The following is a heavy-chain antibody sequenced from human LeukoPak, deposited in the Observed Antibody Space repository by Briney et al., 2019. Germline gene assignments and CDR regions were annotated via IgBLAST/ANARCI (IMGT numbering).Heavy chain of an antibody. V-gene: IGHV4-59*01. CDR3: ARDRSYIWFDP. CDR1: GGSISSYY. D-gene: IGHD1-26*01. J-gene: IGHJ5*02. CDR2: FYYSGST. Sequence: PETLCLTCTVSGGSISSYYWSWIRQPPGQGLEWIGYFYYSGSTNYNPSLKSRVTISVDTSKNQFSLKLSSVTAADTAVYYCARDRSYIWFDPWGQGPLVTVSS.